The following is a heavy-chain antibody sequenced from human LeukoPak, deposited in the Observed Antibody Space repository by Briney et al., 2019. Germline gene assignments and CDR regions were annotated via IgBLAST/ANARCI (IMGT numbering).Heavy chain of an antibody. CDR1: GFTLGDYA. Sequence: PGGSLRLSCAASGFTLGDYAMHWVRHAPGKGLEWVSGISWNSGSIGYADSVKGRFTISRDNAKNSLYLQMNSLRAEDTAVYYCASARTTAFMDVWGKGTTVTVSS. CDR2: ISWNSGSI. CDR3: ASARTTAFMDV. J-gene: IGHJ6*04. D-gene: IGHD2-2*01. V-gene: IGHV3-9*01.